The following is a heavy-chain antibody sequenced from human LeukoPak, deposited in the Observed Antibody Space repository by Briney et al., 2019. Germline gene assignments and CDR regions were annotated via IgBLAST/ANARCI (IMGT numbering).Heavy chain of an antibody. Sequence: SETLSLTCAVSGASISTSLNSWSWFRQPPGKGLEWIGDIYNSGSASYNPTLKSRLLISIDSSKNHFSLELTSVNAADTAVYFCAKADLPVRSPYNWFDPWGQGTLVIVSS. D-gene: IGHD3-10*01. CDR3: AKADLPVRSPYNWFDP. J-gene: IGHJ5*02. CDR1: GASISTSLNS. V-gene: IGHV4-30-4*07. CDR2: IYNSGSA.